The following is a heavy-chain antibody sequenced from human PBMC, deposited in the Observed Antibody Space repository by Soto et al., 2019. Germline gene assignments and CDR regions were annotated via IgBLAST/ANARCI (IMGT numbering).Heavy chain of an antibody. J-gene: IGHJ6*02. Sequence: PGGSLRLSCAASGFTFRSYGMHWVRQAPGKGLEWVAVISYDGSKQYYADSVKGRFTISRDNSKNTLYLQMNSLRAEDTAVYYCAKEERYSSSWTYYYYGMDVWGQGTTVTVSS. CDR1: GFTFRSYG. D-gene: IGHD6-13*01. CDR3: AKEERYSSSWTYYYYGMDV. CDR2: ISYDGSKQ. V-gene: IGHV3-30*18.